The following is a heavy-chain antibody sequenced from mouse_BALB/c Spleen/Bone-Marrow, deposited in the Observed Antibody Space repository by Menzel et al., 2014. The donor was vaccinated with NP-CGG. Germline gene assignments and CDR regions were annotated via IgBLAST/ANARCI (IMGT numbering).Heavy chain of an antibody. CDR1: GYTFTNYY. CDR3: PRHYYSTPYYAMDY. CDR2: INPSNGGT. D-gene: IGHD1-1*01. Sequence: VQVVESGAELVKPGASVKLSCKASGYTFTNYYIYWVKRRPGQGLEWIGGINPSNGGTKFNEKFKNKATLTIDKSSSTAYIQLSSLTSEDSAVYYCPRHYYSTPYYAMDYWGQGTSVTVSS. J-gene: IGHJ4*01. V-gene: IGHV1S81*02.